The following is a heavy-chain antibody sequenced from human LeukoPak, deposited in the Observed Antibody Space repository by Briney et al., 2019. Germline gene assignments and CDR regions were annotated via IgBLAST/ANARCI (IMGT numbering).Heavy chain of an antibody. D-gene: IGHD6-13*01. CDR2: ICYSGST. Sequence: SETLSLTCTVSGGSISSSSYYWGWIRQPPGKGLEWIGSICYSGSTYYNPSLKSRVTISVDTSKNQFSLKLSSVTAADTAVYYCARERGAAAFDYWGQGTLVTVSS. J-gene: IGHJ4*02. V-gene: IGHV4-39*07. CDR1: GGSISSSSYY. CDR3: ARERGAAAFDY.